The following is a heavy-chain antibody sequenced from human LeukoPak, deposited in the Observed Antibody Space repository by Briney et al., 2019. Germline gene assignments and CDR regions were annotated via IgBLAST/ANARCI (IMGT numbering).Heavy chain of an antibody. CDR3: AREVAGFFDY. D-gene: IGHD6-19*01. V-gene: IGHV1-46*01. CDR2: INPSGGST. CDR1: GYTFTSYY. J-gene: IGHJ4*02. Sequence: ASVKVSCKASGYTFTSYYMHWVRQAPGQGLEWMGIINPSGGSTSYAQKFQGRVTMTRDTSTSTVYMELRSLRSDDTAVYYCAREVAGFFDYWGQGTLVTVSS.